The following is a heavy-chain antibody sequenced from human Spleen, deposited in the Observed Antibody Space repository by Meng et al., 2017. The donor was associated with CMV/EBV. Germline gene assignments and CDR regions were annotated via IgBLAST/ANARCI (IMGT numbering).Heavy chain of an antibody. CDR3: ARELRGDDFWSGSDY. CDR1: GFTFSYYA. CDR2: ISYDGTNK. V-gene: IGHV3-30*04. J-gene: IGHJ4*02. Sequence: SGFTFSYYALHWVRQAPGKGLEWVALISYDGTNKFYADSVKGPFTISRDNSNTTLYLQVHSLRAEDTAVYYCARELRGDDFWSGSDYWGQGTLVTVSS. D-gene: IGHD3-3*01.